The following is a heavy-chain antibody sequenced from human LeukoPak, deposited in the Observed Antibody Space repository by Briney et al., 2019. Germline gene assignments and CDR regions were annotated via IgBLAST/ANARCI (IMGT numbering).Heavy chain of an antibody. CDR2: ISSSSSYI. CDR3: ASIPEPYYSSSWNWFDY. V-gene: IGHV3-21*01. J-gene: IGHJ4*02. D-gene: IGHD6-13*01. CDR1: GFTFSSYS. Sequence: GGSLRLSCAASGFTFSSYSMNWVRQAPGKGLEWVSSISSSSSYIYYADSVKGRFTISRDNAKNSLYLQMNSLRAEDTAVYFCASIPEPYYSSSWNWFDYWGQGTLVTVSS.